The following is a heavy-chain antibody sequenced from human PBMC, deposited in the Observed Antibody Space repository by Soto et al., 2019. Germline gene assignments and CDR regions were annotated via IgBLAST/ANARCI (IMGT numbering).Heavy chain of an antibody. CDR2: IDPSDSYT. CDR3: ARHTVTMGRGVKVRNNWFDP. J-gene: IGHJ5*02. Sequence: GESLKISCKGSGYIFTSYWISWVRQMPGKGLEWMGRIDPSDSYTNYSPSFQGHVTISADKSISTAYLQWSSLKASDTAMYYCARHTVTMGRGVKVRNNWFDPWGQGNLVTVSS. V-gene: IGHV5-10-1*01. D-gene: IGHD3-10*01. CDR1: GYIFTSYW.